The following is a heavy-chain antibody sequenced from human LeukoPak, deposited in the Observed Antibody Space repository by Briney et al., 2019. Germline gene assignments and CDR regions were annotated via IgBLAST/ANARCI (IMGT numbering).Heavy chain of an antibody. CDR2: IYHSGST. J-gene: IGHJ5*02. D-gene: IGHD2-15*01. CDR1: GGSISSSSW. CDR3: AGRGTYCSSEDWSFDP. Sequence: SETLSLTRALSGGSISSSSWLCGVRQPPGKGLEWIGEIYHSGSTNYNPSLKSRVTISVDKSKNQYSLKLSSVTAADTAVYYCAGRGTYCSSEDWSFDPWGQGTLVTVSS. V-gene: IGHV4-4*02.